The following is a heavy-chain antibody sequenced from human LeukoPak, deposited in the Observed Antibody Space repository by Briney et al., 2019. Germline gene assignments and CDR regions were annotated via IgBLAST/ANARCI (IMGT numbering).Heavy chain of an antibody. CDR1: GFTFSSYA. J-gene: IGHJ4*02. V-gene: IGHV3-30-3*01. CDR3: ARDGYYYDSSGYYYALDY. Sequence: GRSLSLSCAASGFTFSSYAMHWVRQAPGKGLEWVAVISYDGSNKYYADSVKGRFTISRDNSKNTLYLQMNSLRAEDTAVYYCARDGYYYDSSGYYYALDYWGQGTLVTVSS. D-gene: IGHD3-22*01. CDR2: ISYDGSNK.